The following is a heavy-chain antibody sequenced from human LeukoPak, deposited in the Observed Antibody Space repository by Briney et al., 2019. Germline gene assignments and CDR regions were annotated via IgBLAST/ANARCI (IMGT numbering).Heavy chain of an antibody. CDR1: GYTFTSYG. D-gene: IGHD3-22*01. Sequence: GASVKVSCKASGYTFTSYGISWVRQAPGQGLEWMGWMNPNSGNTGYAQKFQGRVTMTRNTSISTAYMELSSLRSEDTAVYYCARAGSGYFPFNYYYYGMDVWGQGTTVTVSS. J-gene: IGHJ6*02. CDR2: MNPNSGNT. CDR3: ARAGSGYFPFNYYYYGMDV. V-gene: IGHV1-8*02.